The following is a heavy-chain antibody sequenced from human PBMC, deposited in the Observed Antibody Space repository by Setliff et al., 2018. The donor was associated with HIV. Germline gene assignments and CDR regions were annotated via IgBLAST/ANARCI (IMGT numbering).Heavy chain of an antibody. CDR3: AKDGDYRSGDYDAFDI. CDR1: GFTFSSYG. V-gene: IGHV3-23*01. J-gene: IGHJ3*02. D-gene: IGHD6-25*01. CDR2: ISGRDGRT. Sequence: GGSLRLSCAAFGFTFSSYGMSWVRQAPGKGLEWVSTISGRDGRTYYADSVKGRFTISRDSSKNTLYLQMNSLRAEDTAVYYCAKDGDYRSGDYDAFDIWGQGTMVTVS.